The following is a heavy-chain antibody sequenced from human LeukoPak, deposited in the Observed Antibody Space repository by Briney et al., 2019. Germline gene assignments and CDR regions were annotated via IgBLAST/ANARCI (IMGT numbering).Heavy chain of an antibody. J-gene: IGHJ5*02. Sequence: SETLSLTCTVSGGSISYKYCNWIRQPPGKGLEWIGYIHYSGSTNYSPSLKSRVTISVDTAKNQLSLKLTSVTAADTAVYYCARDSYYDSSGHAPWGQGILVTVSS. CDR3: ARDSYYDSSGHAP. V-gene: IGHV4-59*01. CDR1: GGSISYKY. CDR2: IHYSGST. D-gene: IGHD3-22*01.